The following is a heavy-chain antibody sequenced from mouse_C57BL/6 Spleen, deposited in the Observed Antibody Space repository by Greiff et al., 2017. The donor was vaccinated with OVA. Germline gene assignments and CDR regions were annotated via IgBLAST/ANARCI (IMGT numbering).Heavy chain of an antibody. D-gene: IGHD1-1*01. V-gene: IGHV1-59*01. J-gene: IGHJ3*01. CDR2: IDPSDSYT. CDR1: GYTFTSYW. Sequence: VQLQQPGAELVRPGPSVKLSCKASGYTFTSYWMHWVKQRPGQGLEWIGVIDPSDSYTNYNQKFKGKATLTVDTSSSTAYMQLSSLTSEDSAVYYCARGLLLRSAWFAYWGQGTLVTVSA. CDR3: ARGLLLRSAWFAY.